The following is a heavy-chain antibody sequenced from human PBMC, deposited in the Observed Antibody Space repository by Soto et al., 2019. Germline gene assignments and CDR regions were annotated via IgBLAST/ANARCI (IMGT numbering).Heavy chain of an antibody. CDR1: GFTFGIYG. CDR2: ISANGVST. CDR3: AKVRLPTVYCFEY. V-gene: IGHV3-23*01. D-gene: IGHD4-17*01. Sequence: PGGSLRLSCAASGFTFGIYGRSWVRHAPRKGLEWGSGISANGVSTYYADSAEGRFTISRDNSENTLYLQMNSLRAEDTAVYYCAKVRLPTVYCFEYWGQGALVTVSS. J-gene: IGHJ4*02.